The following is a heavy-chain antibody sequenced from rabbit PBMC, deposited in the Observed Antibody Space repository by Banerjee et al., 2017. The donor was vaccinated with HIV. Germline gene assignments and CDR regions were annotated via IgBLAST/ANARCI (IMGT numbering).Heavy chain of an antibody. J-gene: IGHJ4*01. D-gene: IGHD4-1*01. CDR3: ARDLAGVIGWNFNL. CDR2: INTGSSGSG. CDR1: GFSFSSTYW. Sequence: QEQLEESGGDLVKPEGSLTLTCTASGFSFSSTYWICWVRQAPGKGLEWIGCINTGSSGSGYYASWAKGRFTISKTSSTTVTLQMTRLTAADTATYFCARDLAGVIGWNFNLWGQGTLVTVS. V-gene: IGHV1S45*01.